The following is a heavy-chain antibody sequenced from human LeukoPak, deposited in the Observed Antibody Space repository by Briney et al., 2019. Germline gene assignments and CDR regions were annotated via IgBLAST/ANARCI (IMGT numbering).Heavy chain of an antibody. D-gene: IGHD3-10*01. Sequence: SETLSLTCTVSGGSISSGGYFWSWIRQPAGKGLEWIGYIYYSGSTYYNPSLKSRVTISVDTSKNQFSLKLSSVTAADTAVYYCARTKEFRWYYFDYWGQGTLVTVSS. CDR1: GGSISSGGYF. J-gene: IGHJ4*02. CDR3: ARTKEFRWYYFDY. CDR2: IYYSGST. V-gene: IGHV4-30-4*08.